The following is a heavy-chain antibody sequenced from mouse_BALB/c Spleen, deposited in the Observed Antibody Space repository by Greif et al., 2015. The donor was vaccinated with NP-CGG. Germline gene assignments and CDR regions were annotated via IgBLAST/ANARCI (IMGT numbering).Heavy chain of an antibody. J-gene: IGHJ4*01. Sequence: QVQLQQSGAELVKPGASVKLSCKASGYTFTSYYMYWVKQRPGQGLEWIGEINPSNGGTNFNEKFKSKATLTVDKSSSTGYKQHSKMTSEDSADYYCTRRGYYGRDFWGQGTSVSVSS. V-gene: IGHV1-53*01. D-gene: IGHD1-2*01. CDR2: INPSNGGT. CDR1: GYTFTSYY. CDR3: TRRGYYGRDF.